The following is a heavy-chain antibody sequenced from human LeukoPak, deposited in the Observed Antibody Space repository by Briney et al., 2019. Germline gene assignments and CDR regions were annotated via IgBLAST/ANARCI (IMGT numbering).Heavy chain of an antibody. Sequence: SETLSLTCTVSCGSISSYYWSWIRQPPGKGLEWIGYIYYSGSTNYNPSLKSRVTISVDTSKNQFSLKLSSVTAADTAVYYCARVGFGSSSWFDYWGQGTLVTVSS. CDR3: ARVGFGSSSWFDY. D-gene: IGHD6-6*01. CDR1: CGSISSYY. V-gene: IGHV4-59*01. J-gene: IGHJ4*02. CDR2: IYYSGST.